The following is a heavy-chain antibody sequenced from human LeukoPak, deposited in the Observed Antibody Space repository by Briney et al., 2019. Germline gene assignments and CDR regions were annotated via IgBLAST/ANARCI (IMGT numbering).Heavy chain of an antibody. D-gene: IGHD6-13*01. CDR3: ASGIAAAGHSWYFDY. V-gene: IGHV1-2*02. CDR1: GYTFTGYY. CDR2: INPNSGGT. J-gene: IGHJ4*02. Sequence: VATVKVSCEASGYTFTGYYMHWVRQAPGQGLEWMGWINPNSGGTNYAQKFQGRVTMTRDTSISTAYMELSRLRSDDTAVYYCASGIAAAGHSWYFDYWGQGTLVTVSS.